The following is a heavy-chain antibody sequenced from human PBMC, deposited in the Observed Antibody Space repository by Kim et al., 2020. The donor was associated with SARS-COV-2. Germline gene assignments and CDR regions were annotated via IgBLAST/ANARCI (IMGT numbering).Heavy chain of an antibody. CDR2: IDPSDSYT. D-gene: IGHD3-10*01. CDR3: ARTGLGSYNQNYYYYGMDV. CDR1: GYSFTSYW. V-gene: IGHV5-10-1*01. J-gene: IGHJ6*01. Sequence: GESLKISCKGSGYSFTSYWISWVRQMPGKGLEWMGRIDPSDSYTNYSPSFQGHVTISADKSISTAYLQWSSLKASDTAMYYCARTGLGSYNQNYYYYGMDVWGQGTTVTVSS.